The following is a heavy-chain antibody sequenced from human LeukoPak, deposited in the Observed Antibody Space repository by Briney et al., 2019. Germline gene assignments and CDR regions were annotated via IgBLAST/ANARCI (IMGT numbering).Heavy chain of an antibody. V-gene: IGHV3-30*18. Sequence: GGSLRLSCAASGFSFRSYGMHWVRQAPGKGLEWVTIVSHDGSKKFYADSVKGRFTISRDNSKNTVYLQMNSLRAEDTAVYYYAKDLGEARDYFDSWGQGTLVTVSS. CDR1: GFSFRSYG. CDR3: AKDLGEARDYFDS. CDR2: VSHDGSKK. D-gene: IGHD3-10*01. J-gene: IGHJ4*02.